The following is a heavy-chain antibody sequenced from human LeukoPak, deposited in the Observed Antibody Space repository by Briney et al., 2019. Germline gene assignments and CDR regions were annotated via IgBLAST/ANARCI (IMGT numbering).Heavy chain of an antibody. V-gene: IGHV1-69*05. Sequence: SVKVSCKASGYTFTNYGISWVRQAPGQGLEWMGGIIPIFGTANYAQKFQGRVTVTTDESTSTAYMELSSLRSEDTAVYYCARTPPMSPPDYWGQGTLVTVSS. J-gene: IGHJ4*02. CDR1: GYTFTNYG. CDR2: IIPIFGTA. D-gene: IGHD3-22*01. CDR3: ARTPPMSPPDY.